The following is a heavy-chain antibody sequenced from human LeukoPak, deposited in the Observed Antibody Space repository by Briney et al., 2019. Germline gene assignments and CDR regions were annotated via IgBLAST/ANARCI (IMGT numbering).Heavy chain of an antibody. V-gene: IGHV1-69*04. CDR1: GGTFSSYA. J-gene: IGHJ6*02. Sequence: GCSVTVSCKASGGTFSSYAISWVRQAPGQGLEWMGRIIPILGIANYAQKFQGRVTITADKSTSTAYMELSSLRSEDTAVYYCARGRDYGDNPYSYYGMDVWGQGTTVTVSS. CDR2: IIPILGIA. D-gene: IGHD4-17*01. CDR3: ARGRDYGDNPYSYYGMDV.